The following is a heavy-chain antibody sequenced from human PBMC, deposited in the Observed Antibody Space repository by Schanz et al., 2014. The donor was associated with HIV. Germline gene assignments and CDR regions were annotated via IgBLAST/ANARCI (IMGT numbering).Heavy chain of an antibody. Sequence: QVRLVQSGAEVKKPGASVTVSCKASGGTFSSYAFSWVRQAPGQGLEWMGWISPSNGNTNYAQKFQGRVTMTTDTSTSTAYMDLRSLRSDDTAVYYCAREKTTLNWFDPWGQGTLVTVSS. V-gene: IGHV1-18*01. CDR1: GGTFSSYA. CDR2: ISPSNGNT. J-gene: IGHJ5*02. CDR3: AREKTTLNWFDP.